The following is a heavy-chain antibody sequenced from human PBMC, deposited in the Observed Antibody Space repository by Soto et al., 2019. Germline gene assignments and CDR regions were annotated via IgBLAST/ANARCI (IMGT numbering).Heavy chain of an antibody. V-gene: IGHV1-2*04. CDR3: ARGSSSWYIYYYYYMDV. Sequence: QVQLVQSGAEVKKPGASVKVSCKASGYTFTGYYMHWVRQAPGQGLEWMGWINPNSGGTNYAQKFQGWVTMTRDTSISTAYMELSRLRSDDTAVYYCARGSSSWYIYYYYYMDVGGKGTTVTVSS. CDR2: INPNSGGT. J-gene: IGHJ6*03. D-gene: IGHD6-13*01. CDR1: GYTFTGYY.